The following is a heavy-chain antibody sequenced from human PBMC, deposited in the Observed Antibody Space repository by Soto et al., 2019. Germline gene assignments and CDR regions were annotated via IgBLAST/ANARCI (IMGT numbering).Heavy chain of an antibody. D-gene: IGHD3-22*01. Sequence: LRLSCVVSGFTFSHYDMSWVRQAPGKGLEWVAYIGNTGTTVNYPPSLKGRFTISRDNAKNSLFLEVTSLTAEDTAVYYCGRGYYDSSVYPLVDYCGPGTPVTVSS. CDR1: GFTFSHYD. J-gene: IGHJ4*02. CDR2: IGNTGTTV. V-gene: IGHV3-48*03. CDR3: GRGYYDSSVYPLVDY.